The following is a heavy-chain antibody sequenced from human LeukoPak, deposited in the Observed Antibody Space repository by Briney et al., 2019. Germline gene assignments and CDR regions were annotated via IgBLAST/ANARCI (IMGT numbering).Heavy chain of an antibody. J-gene: IGHJ4*02. CDR2: INHSGST. D-gene: IGHD6-13*01. CDR1: GESFSGYY. CDR3: AREGGIAAAAPRGIDY. Sequence: SETLSLTCAVYGESFSGYYWSWVRQPPGKGLEWIGEINHSGSTNYNPSLKSRVTISVDTSKNQFSLKLSSVTAADTAVYYCAREGGIAAAAPRGIDYWGQGTLVTVSS. V-gene: IGHV4-34*01.